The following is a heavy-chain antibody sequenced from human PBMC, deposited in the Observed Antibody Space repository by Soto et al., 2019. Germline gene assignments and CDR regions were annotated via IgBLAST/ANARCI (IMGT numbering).Heavy chain of an antibody. CDR1: GGTFSSYA. J-gene: IGHJ6*02. V-gene: IGHV1-69*12. CDR3: ARGDESSSSYYYYGMDV. CDR2: IIPIFGTA. Sequence: QVQLVQSGAEVKQPGSSVKVSCKASGGTFSSYAISWVRQAPGQGLEWMGGIIPIFGTANYAQKFQGRVTITADESTSTAYMELSSLRSEDTAVYYCARGDESSSSYYYYGMDVWGQGTTVTVSS. D-gene: IGHD6-6*01.